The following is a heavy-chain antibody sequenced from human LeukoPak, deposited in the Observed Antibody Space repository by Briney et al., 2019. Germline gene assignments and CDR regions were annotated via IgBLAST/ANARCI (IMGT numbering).Heavy chain of an antibody. CDR3: ARDQFIHAFDI. Sequence: PGGPLRLSCAASGFTFSSFSMNWVRQAPGKGLEWVSSIYSTTAYIYYADSVKGRFTISRDNAKNSLYLQMNSLRAEDTAVYYCARDQFIHAFDIWGQGTMVTVSS. CDR2: IYSTTAYI. V-gene: IGHV3-21*01. J-gene: IGHJ3*02. D-gene: IGHD5-24*01. CDR1: GFTFSSFS.